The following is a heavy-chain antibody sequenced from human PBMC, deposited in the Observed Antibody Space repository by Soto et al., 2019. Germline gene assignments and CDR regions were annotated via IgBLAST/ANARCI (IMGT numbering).Heavy chain of an antibody. Sequence: PEGSLRLSCTASGFTFGDYAMSWFRQAPGKGPGRGGFIRSKAYGGTTEYAASVKGRFTISRDDSKSNAYLQMNSLKTEDTAVYYCTRRSGLVGAPPGAVDYWGQGTLVTVFS. CDR2: IRSKAYGGTT. V-gene: IGHV3-49*03. CDR3: TRRSGLVGAPPGAVDY. J-gene: IGHJ4*02. CDR1: GFTFGDYA. D-gene: IGHD1-26*01.